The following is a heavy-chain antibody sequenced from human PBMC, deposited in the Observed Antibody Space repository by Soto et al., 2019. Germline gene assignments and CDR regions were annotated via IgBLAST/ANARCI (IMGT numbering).Heavy chain of an antibody. CDR1: GFNFDSYA. CDR3: AKSVPSTVVTLFDY. D-gene: IGHD2-21*02. Sequence: PGGSLRLSCVASGFNFDSYAMTWVRQAPGKGLKWVSAVSSSGDVTYYADSVKGRFTISRDNSKNTLYLQMTSLRAEDSAVYYCAKSVPSTVVTLFDYWGQGTLVTVSS. CDR2: VSSSGDVT. J-gene: IGHJ4*02. V-gene: IGHV3-23*01.